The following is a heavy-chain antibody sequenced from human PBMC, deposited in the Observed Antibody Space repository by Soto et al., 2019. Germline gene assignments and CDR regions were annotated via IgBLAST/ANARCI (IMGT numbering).Heavy chain of an antibody. CDR1: GDSISTFY. CDR3: ARGRTVRNYADDSSDYFYFFDY. Sequence: SSETLSLTCTVSGDSISTFYWGWMRQSPGKELEWIGYVYYTGSTNYNPSLKSRVTISVDRSKNQFSLKLTSANAADTAVYYCARGRTVRNYADDSSDYFYFFDYWGQGTQVTVSS. D-gene: IGHD3-22*01. J-gene: IGHJ4*02. CDR2: VYYTGST. V-gene: IGHV4-59*01.